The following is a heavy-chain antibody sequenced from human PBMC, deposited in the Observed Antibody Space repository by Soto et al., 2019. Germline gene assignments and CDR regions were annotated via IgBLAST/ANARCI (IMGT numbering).Heavy chain of an antibody. CDR2: IYHSGST. J-gene: IGHJ3*02. V-gene: IGHV4-4*02. CDR3: ARDGGIAAAGPAFDI. D-gene: IGHD6-13*01. Sequence: PSETLSLTCAVSGCSISSSNWWSWVRQPPGKGLEWIGEIYHSGSTNYNPSLKSRVTISVDKSKNQFSLKLSSVTAADTAVYYCARDGGIAAAGPAFDIWGQGTMVTVSS. CDR1: GCSISSSNW.